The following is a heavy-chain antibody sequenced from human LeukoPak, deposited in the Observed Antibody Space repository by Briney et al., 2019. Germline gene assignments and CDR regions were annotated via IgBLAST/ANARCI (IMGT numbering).Heavy chain of an antibody. CDR3: AGGIVVVTALDY. J-gene: IGHJ4*02. CDR2: ISSSSSYV. CDR1: GFTFSSYS. V-gene: IGHV3-21*01. D-gene: IGHD2-21*02. Sequence: GGSLRLSCAASGFTFSSYSMKWVRQAPGKGLEWVSSISSSSSYVYYADSVKGRFTISGDNAKNSLYLQMNSLRAEDTAVYYCAGGIVVVTALDYWGQGTLVTVSS.